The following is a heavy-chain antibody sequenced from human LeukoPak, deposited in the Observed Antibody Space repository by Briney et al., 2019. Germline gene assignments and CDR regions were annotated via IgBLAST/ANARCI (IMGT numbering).Heavy chain of an antibody. CDR2: IKQDGSEK. D-gene: IGHD2-2*01. CDR3: ARDWDCDSTNCYGALGY. Sequence: GGSLRLSCAASEFTFSTYWMTWVRQAPGKGLEWVANIKQDGSEKYYVDSVKGRFTISRDNAKNSLYLQMNSLRAEDSAVYYCARDWDCDSTNCYGALGYWGQGTLVTVSS. CDR1: EFTFSTYW. V-gene: IGHV3-7*01. J-gene: IGHJ4*02.